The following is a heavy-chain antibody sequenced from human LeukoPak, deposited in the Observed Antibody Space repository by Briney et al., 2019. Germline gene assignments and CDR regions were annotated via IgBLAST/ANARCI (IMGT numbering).Heavy chain of an antibody. J-gene: IGHJ5*02. CDR3: ARGLFRTGTTERWFDP. D-gene: IGHD1-7*01. CDR1: GGSFSVYY. CDR2: INHSGST. V-gene: IGHV4-34*01. Sequence: SETLSLTCAVYGGSFSVYYWSWIRQPPGKGREWIGEINHSGSTNYNPSLKSRVTISVDTSKNQFSLKLSSVTAADTAVYYCARGLFRTGTTERWFDPWGQRTLVTVSS.